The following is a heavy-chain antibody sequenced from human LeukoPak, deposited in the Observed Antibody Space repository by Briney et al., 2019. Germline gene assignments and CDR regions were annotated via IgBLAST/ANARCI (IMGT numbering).Heavy chain of an antibody. Sequence: PGGSLRLSCAASGFTFSSYWMHWVRQAPGKGLEWVSSISISSSSIYYADSMKGRFTISRDNAKNSLYLQMNSLRAEDTAVYYCARVQRGYCSSTSCYYFDFWGQGTLVTVSS. D-gene: IGHD2-2*01. CDR1: GFTFSSYW. J-gene: IGHJ4*02. CDR2: ISISSSSI. V-gene: IGHV3-21*01. CDR3: ARVQRGYCSSTSCYYFDF.